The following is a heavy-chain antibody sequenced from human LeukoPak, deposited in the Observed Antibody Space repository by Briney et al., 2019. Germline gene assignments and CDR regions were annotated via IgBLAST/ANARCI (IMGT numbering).Heavy chain of an antibody. CDR1: GYTFTNYG. D-gene: IGHD4-23*01. CDR3: ARQGYGGHSQGAADY. J-gene: IGHJ4*02. CDR2: ISANNGNR. V-gene: IGHV1-18*01. Sequence: ASAKVSCKASGYTFTNYGISWVRQAPGQGLEWMGWISANNGNRNYAQKLQDRVSMTTDTSTSTAYMELRSLRSDDTAVYYCARQGYGGHSQGAADYWGQGTLVTVSS.